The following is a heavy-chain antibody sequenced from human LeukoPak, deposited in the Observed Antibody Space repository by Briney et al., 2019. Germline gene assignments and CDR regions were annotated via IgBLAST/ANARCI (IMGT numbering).Heavy chain of an antibody. V-gene: IGHV4-39*01. Sequence: SETLSLTCTVSGGSISSSSYYWGWIRQPPGKGLEWIGSIYYSGSTYYNPSLKSRVTISVDTSKNQFSLKLSSVTAADTAVYYCARRGYYYYMDVWGKGTTVTISS. CDR3: ARRGYYYYMDV. CDR2: IYYSGST. CDR1: GGSISSSSYY. J-gene: IGHJ6*03.